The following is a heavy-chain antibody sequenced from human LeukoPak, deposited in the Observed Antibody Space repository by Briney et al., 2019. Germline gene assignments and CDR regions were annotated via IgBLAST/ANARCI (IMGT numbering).Heavy chain of an antibody. J-gene: IGHJ4*02. CDR3: ARDPDTALDY. D-gene: IGHD5-18*01. V-gene: IGHV3-30*04. CDR2: ISYDGSNK. CDR1: GFTFSSYA. Sequence: GGSLRLSCAASGFTFSSYAMHWVRQAPGKGLEWVAVISYDGSNKYYADSVKGRFTISRDNSKNTLYLQMNSLRAEDTAVYYCARDPDTALDYWGEGTLVTVSS.